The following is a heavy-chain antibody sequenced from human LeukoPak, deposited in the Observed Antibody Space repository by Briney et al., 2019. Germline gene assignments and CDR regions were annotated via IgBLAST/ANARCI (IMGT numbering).Heavy chain of an antibody. V-gene: IGHV1-18*01. CDR2: ISVYNVNT. Sequence: ASVKDSCKTSGYTFTKYGISWVRQAPGEGGEWMGWISVYNVNTNYVQKFRARVAMPSATSTSTVYMELGSLRSDDTAVYYCAIDIATVPHQAGGQGTLVTVSS. CDR3: AIDIATVPHQA. D-gene: IGHD1-14*01. CDR1: GYTFTKYG. J-gene: IGHJ4*02.